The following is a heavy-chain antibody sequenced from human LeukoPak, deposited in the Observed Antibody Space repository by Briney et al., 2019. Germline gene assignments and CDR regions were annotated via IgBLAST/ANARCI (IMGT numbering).Heavy chain of an antibody. CDR2: IYPGDSDT. CDR1: GYSFTSYW. Sequence: GESLKISCKGSGYSFTSYWIGWVRQMPGKGLEWMGIIYPGDSDTRYSPSFQGQVTISADKSISTAYLQWSSLKASDTAMYYCARHFSSLGEDDYGDYGALGYYYYMDVWGKGTTVTVSS. V-gene: IGHV5-51*01. CDR3: ARHFSSLGEDDYGDYGALGYYYYMDV. D-gene: IGHD4-17*01. J-gene: IGHJ6*03.